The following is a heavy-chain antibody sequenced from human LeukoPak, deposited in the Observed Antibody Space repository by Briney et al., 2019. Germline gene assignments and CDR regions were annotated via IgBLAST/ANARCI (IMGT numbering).Heavy chain of an antibody. CDR2: INSPSSDR. Sequence: PGGSLRLSCAVSGFAFSSYSMSWVRHAPGKGLEWVSSINSPSSDRDYADSVKGRFTISRDNAKNSLYLQMNSLRAEDTAVYYCARDIGRIYGSGSIWGQGTMVTVSS. J-gene: IGHJ3*02. CDR1: GFAFSSYS. V-gene: IGHV3-21*01. CDR3: ARDIGRIYGSGSI. D-gene: IGHD3-10*01.